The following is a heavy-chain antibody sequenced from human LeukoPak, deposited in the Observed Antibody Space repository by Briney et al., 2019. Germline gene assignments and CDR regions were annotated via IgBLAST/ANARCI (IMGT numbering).Heavy chain of an antibody. V-gene: IGHV3-23*01. Sequence: GGSLRLSCAASGFTFSSYAMSWVRQAPGKGLEWVSGIRCSGGSTYYADSVKGRFTISRDNSKNTLYLQMNSLSAEDTAVYYCAKHGSGSYAIYYFDYWGQGTLVTV. CDR3: AKHGSGSYAIYYFDY. CDR1: GFTFSSYA. J-gene: IGHJ4*02. D-gene: IGHD3-10*01. CDR2: IRCSGGST.